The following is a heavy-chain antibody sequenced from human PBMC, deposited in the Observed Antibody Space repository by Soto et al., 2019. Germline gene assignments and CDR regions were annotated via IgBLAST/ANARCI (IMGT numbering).Heavy chain of an antibody. D-gene: IGHD2-21*02. CDR2: IYYTGTT. CDR3: ARRGYCGSDCYSFDF. CDR1: GDSISSNSNF. J-gene: IGHJ4*01. V-gene: IGHV4-39*01. Sequence: SETLSLTCTVSGDSISSNSNFWGWIRQPPGQRLEWIGTIYYTGTTYYSPSLESRVTISVDTSENQFSLRLTSVTAADTAVYYCARRGYCGSDCYSFDFWGHGTLVTVSS.